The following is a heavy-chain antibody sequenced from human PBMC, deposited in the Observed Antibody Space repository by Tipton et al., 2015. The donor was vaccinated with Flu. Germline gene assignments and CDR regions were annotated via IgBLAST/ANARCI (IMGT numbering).Heavy chain of an antibody. CDR1: GGSISSHY. Sequence: TLSLTCTVSGGSISSHYWSWIRQPPGKGLEWIGYIYYSGSISYNPSLKSQVTISVDTSKNQFSLKLSSVTAADTAVYYCAREWGDAFDIWGQGTIVTVSS. J-gene: IGHJ3*02. CDR2: IYYSGSI. D-gene: IGHD3-16*01. V-gene: IGHV4-59*11. CDR3: AREWGDAFDI.